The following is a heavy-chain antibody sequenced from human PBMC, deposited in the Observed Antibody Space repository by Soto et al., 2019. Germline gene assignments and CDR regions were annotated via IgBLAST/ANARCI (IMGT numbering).Heavy chain of an antibody. CDR2: ISSSGSTI. D-gene: IGHD1-26*01. V-gene: IGHV3-48*03. J-gene: IGHJ5*02. Sequence: GESLKISCAASGFTFSSYEMNWVRQAPGKGLEWVSYISSSGSTIYYADSVKGQLTISRDNAKNSLYLQMNSLRAEDTAVYYCARDGGATLRPVDWFDPWGQGTLVTVSS. CDR1: GFTFSSYE. CDR3: ARDGGATLRPVDWFDP.